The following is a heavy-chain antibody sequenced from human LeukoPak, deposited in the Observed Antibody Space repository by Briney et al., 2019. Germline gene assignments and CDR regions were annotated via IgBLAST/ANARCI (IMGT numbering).Heavy chain of an antibody. J-gene: IGHJ6*02. CDR3: ARHMVRGPYGMDV. V-gene: IGHV4-59*08. Sequence: SETLSLTCTVSGGSISSYYWSWIRQPPGKGLEWIGYIYYSGSTNYNPSLKSRVTISVDTSKNQFSLKLSSVTAADTAVYYCARHMVRGPYGMDVWGQGTTVTVSS. D-gene: IGHD3-10*01. CDR2: IYYSGST. CDR1: GGSISSYY.